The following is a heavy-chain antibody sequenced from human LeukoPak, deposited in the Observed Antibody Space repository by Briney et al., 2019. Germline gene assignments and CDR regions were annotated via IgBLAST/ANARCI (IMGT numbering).Heavy chain of an antibody. CDR3: ARDRPSTGTTRGHYYYGMDV. D-gene: IGHD1-7*01. J-gene: IGHJ6*02. CDR2: IYHSGST. Sequence: SQTLSLTCAVSGGSISSGGYSWSWIRQPPGKGLEWIGYIYHSGSTYYNPSLKSRVTISVDTSKNQFSLKLSSVTAADTAVYYCARDRPSTGTTRGHYYYGMDVWGQGTTVTVSS. V-gene: IGHV4-30-2*01. CDR1: GGSISSGGYS.